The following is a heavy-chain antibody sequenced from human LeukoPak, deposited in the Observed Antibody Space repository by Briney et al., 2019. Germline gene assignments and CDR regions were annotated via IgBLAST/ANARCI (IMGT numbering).Heavy chain of an antibody. J-gene: IGHJ4*02. Sequence: GESLKISCKGSGYRFAGYWIGWVRQMPGKGLEWMGIIYPGDSDTRYSPSFQGQVTISADKSISTAYLQWSSLKASDTAMYYCARHETGPYFDYWGQGTLVTVSS. CDR1: GYRFAGYW. CDR2: IYPGDSDT. CDR3: ARHETGPYFDY. V-gene: IGHV5-51*01. D-gene: IGHD1-1*01.